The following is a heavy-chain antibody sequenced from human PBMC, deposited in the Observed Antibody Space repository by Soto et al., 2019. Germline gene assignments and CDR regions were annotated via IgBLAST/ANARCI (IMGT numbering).Heavy chain of an antibody. CDR1: GFTFSSYA. CDR3: ARSLFLASTGIEPFDF. Sequence: EVQLLESGGGLVQPGGSLVLSCAASGFTFSSYAMSWVRQAPGKGLEWVSSMSGGGNDAYYADSVKGRFTISRDNSRNTLYLQMNSLRADDTAVHYCARSLFLASTGIEPFDFCGQGTLVPVSS. CDR2: MSGGGNDA. J-gene: IGHJ4*02. D-gene: IGHD6-13*01. V-gene: IGHV3-23*01.